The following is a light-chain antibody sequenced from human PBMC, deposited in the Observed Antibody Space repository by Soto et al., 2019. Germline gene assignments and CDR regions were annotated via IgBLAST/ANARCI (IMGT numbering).Light chain of an antibody. CDR3: CSYTSSSLNWV. J-gene: IGLJ3*02. V-gene: IGLV2-23*01. CDR1: SSDVGSYNL. Sequence: QSALTQPASVSGSPGQSITISCTGTSSDVGSYNLVSWYQQHPGKAPKLMIYEGSKRPSGVSNRFSGSKSGNTASLTISGLQAEDEADYYCCSYTSSSLNWVFGGGTKLTVL. CDR2: EGS.